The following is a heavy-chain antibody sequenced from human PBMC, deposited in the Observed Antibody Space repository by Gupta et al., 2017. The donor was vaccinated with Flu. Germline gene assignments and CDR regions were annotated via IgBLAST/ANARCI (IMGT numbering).Heavy chain of an antibody. V-gene: IGHV3-21*02. CDR1: GIDFITSY. J-gene: IGHJ5*02. CDR3: VRARAPCNNGICYRFDL. CDR2: ISGESSYI. D-gene: IGHD2-8*01. Sequence: EAQLVESGGGLVKPGGSLRLSCKVSGIDFITSYMNWVRQAPGRGLEWVSSISGESSYIYYADSIRGRFTVSRDYAENSLYLQLNNLEVEDTALYYCVRARAPCNNGICYRFDLWGQGTLVTVSS.